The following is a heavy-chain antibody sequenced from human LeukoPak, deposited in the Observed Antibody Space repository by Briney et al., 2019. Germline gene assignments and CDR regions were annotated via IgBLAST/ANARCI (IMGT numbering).Heavy chain of an antibody. D-gene: IGHD6-13*01. CDR3: ARDTPAAGYDYYGMDV. CDR2: INPNSGGT. J-gene: IGHJ6*02. V-gene: IGHV1-2*02. Sequence: ASVKVSCKASGYTFTGYYMHWVRQAPGQGLEWMGWINPNSGGTNYAQKFQGRVTMTRDTSISTAYMELSRLRSDDTAVYYCARDTPAAGYDYYGMDVWGHGTTVTVS. CDR1: GYTFTGYY.